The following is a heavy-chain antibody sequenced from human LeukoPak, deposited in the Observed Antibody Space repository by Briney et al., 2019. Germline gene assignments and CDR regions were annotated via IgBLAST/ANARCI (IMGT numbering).Heavy chain of an antibody. V-gene: IGHV3-7*01. J-gene: IGHJ4*02. CDR1: GFTFSSYW. Sequence: LAGGSLRLSCAASGFTFSSYWMSWVRQAPGKGLEWVANIKKDGSEMYYVDSVKGRFTISRNNAKNSLYLQMNSLRAEDTAVYYCEGSAGYWGQGTLVTVSS. CDR2: IKKDGSEM. CDR3: EGSAGY.